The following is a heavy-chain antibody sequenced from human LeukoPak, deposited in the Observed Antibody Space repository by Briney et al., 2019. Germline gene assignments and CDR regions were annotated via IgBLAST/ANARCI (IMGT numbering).Heavy chain of an antibody. J-gene: IGHJ4*02. CDR1: GFTFTNYA. Sequence: TGGSLRLSCAASGFTFTNYAMTWVRQAPGKGLEWVSAIGGSDGSTYYADSVKGRFTISRDNSKNTLYLQMNSLRAEDTAVYYCAKPGEFLKSFFDYWGQGTLVTVSS. V-gene: IGHV3-23*01. CDR2: IGGSDGST. D-gene: IGHD3-10*01. CDR3: AKPGEFLKSFFDY.